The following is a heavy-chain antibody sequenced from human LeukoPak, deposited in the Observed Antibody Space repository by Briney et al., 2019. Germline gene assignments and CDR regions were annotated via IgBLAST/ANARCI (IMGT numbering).Heavy chain of an antibody. CDR2: IYSGSST. J-gene: IGHJ4*02. V-gene: IGHV3-66*01. CDR1: GFTVSSNY. Sequence: PGGSLRLSRAASGFTVSSNYMSWVRQAPGKGLEWVSVIYSGSSTYYADSVKGRFTISRDNSKNTLYLQMNSLRAEDTAVYYCARVVLTAAADYFDYWGQGTLVTVSS. D-gene: IGHD6-13*01. CDR3: ARVVLTAAADYFDY.